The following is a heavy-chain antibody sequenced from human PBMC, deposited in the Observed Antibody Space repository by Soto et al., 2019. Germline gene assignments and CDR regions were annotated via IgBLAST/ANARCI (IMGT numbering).Heavy chain of an antibody. CDR1: GFIFINYA. CDR3: AKDRYVDY. J-gene: IGHJ4*02. Sequence: PGGSLRLSCSASGFIFINYAMHWVRQAPGKGLEYVAVISSNGGTTNYADSVKGRFTISRDNSKNTLYLQMTSLRGEDTAVYYCAKDRYVDYWGQGTLVTVSS. CDR2: ISSNGGTT. V-gene: IGHV3-64D*06.